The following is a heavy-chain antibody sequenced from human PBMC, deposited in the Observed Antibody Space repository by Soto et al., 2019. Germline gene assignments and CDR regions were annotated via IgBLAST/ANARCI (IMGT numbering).Heavy chain of an antibody. D-gene: IGHD6-13*01. J-gene: IGHJ4*02. CDR3: ARAQSSTYYFDY. Sequence: ASVKVSCKASGYTFTSYGISCVRQAPGQGLEWMGWISAYNGNTNYAQKLQGRVTMTTDTSTSTAYMELRSLRSDDTAVYYCARAQSSTYYFDYWGQGTLVTVSS. V-gene: IGHV1-18*01. CDR1: GYTFTSYG. CDR2: ISAYNGNT.